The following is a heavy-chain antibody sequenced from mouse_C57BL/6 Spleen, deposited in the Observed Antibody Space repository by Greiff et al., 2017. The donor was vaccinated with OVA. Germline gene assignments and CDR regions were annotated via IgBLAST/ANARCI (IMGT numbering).Heavy chain of an antibody. Sequence: EVMLVESGEGLVKPGGSLKLSCAASGFTFSSYAMSWVRQTPEKRLEWVAYISRGGDYIYYADTVKGRFTISRDNARNTLYLQMRSLKSEDTAMYYCTRVYYGSSSFDYWGQGTTLTVSS. J-gene: IGHJ2*01. V-gene: IGHV5-9-1*02. CDR3: TRVYYGSSSFDY. CDR2: ISRGGDYI. D-gene: IGHD1-1*01. CDR1: GFTFSSYA.